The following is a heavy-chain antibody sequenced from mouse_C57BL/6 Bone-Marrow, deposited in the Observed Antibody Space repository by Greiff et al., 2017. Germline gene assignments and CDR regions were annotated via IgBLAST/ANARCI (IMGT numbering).Heavy chain of an antibody. CDR3: ASLYGSGGNYAMDY. CDR1: GFTFTDYY. CDR2: IRNKANGYTT. V-gene: IGHV7-3*01. J-gene: IGHJ4*01. D-gene: IGHD1-1*01. Sequence: EVQLQESGGGLVQPGGSLSLSCAASGFTFTDYYMSWVRQPPGKALEWLGFIRNKANGYTTEYSASVKGRFTISRDNSQSILYLQMNALRAEDSATYYCASLYGSGGNYAMDYWGQGTSVTVSS.